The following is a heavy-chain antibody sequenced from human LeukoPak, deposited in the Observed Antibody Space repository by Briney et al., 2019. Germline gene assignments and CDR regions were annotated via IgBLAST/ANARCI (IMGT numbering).Heavy chain of an antibody. V-gene: IGHV3-30-3*01. CDR1: GFTFSSYA. D-gene: IGHD4-11*01. CDR3: AREPVTTGSSWYYYGMDV. J-gene: IGHJ6*02. CDR2: ISYDGSNK. Sequence: GGSLRLSCAASGFTFSSYAMHWVRQAPGKGLEWVAVISYDGSNKYYADSVKGRFTISRDNSKNTLYLQMNSLRAEDTAVYYCAREPVTTGSSWYYYGMDVWGQGTTVTVSS.